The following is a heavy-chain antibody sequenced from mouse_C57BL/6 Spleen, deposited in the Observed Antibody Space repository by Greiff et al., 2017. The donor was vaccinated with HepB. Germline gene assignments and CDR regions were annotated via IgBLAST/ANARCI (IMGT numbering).Heavy chain of an antibody. V-gene: IGHV5-17*01. CDR1: GFTFSDYG. J-gene: IGHJ2*01. Sequence: EVQLVESGGGLAKPGGSLKLSCAASGFTFSDYGMHWVRQAPEKGLEWVAYISSGSSTIYYADTVKGRFTISRDNAKNTLFLQMTSLRSEDTAMYYCARNDYLYYFDYWGQGTTLTVSS. CDR2: ISSGSSTI. CDR3: ARNDYLYYFDY. D-gene: IGHD2-4*01.